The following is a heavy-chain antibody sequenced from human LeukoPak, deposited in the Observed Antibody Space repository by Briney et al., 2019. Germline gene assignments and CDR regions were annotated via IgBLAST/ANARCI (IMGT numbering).Heavy chain of an antibody. Sequence: GGSLRLSCAASGFTFSDYYMSWIRQAPGKGLEWVSYISSSGSTIYYADSVKGRFTISRDNAKNSLYLQMNSLRAEDTVVYYCARERRFGELFVAGYYYGMDVWGQGTTVTVSS. J-gene: IGHJ6*02. V-gene: IGHV3-11*01. CDR3: ARERRFGELFVAGYYYGMDV. D-gene: IGHD3-10*01. CDR1: GFTFSDYY. CDR2: ISSSGSTI.